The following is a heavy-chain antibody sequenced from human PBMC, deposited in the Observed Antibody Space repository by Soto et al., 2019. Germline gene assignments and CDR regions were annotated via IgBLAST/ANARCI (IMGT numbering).Heavy chain of an antibody. V-gene: IGHV1-46*01. J-gene: IGHJ5*02. CDR2: INPHGGST. CDR3: APSXRGKFGLNKTGNKLVAP. D-gene: IGHD1-1*01. Sequence: ASVKVSCKSPRDTFTSYYINWVRQAPGQGLEWMGVINPHGGSTAYAQKFKGRVTLTRDTSASTVYMEVSSLTSEDTALYYCAPSXRGKFGLNKTGNKLVAPWGQGTLVTGPS. CDR1: RDTFTSYY.